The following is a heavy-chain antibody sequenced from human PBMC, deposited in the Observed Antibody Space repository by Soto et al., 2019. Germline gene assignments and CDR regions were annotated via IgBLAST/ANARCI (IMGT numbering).Heavy chain of an antibody. CDR2: IYPGDSYP. CDR1: AYVFTGYL. V-gene: IGHV5-51*01. J-gene: IGHJ6*03. CDR3: ARFRAYCSSTSCQRAHYYYYMDV. Sequence: GKSQKIYCKAAAYVFTGYLIGWVSQMHAKRLELIGIIYPGDSYPRYSPSFQGQVTISADKSISTAYRQWSSLKASDTAMYYCARFRAYCSSTSCQRAHYYYYMDVWGKGT. D-gene: IGHD2-2*01.